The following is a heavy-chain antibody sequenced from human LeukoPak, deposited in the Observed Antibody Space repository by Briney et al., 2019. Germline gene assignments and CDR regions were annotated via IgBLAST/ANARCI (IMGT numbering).Heavy chain of an antibody. J-gene: IGHJ6*03. CDR3: ARGIGSGGSWSLARYYYYMDV. CDR1: GYTFTSYD. CDR2: MNPNSGNT. Sequence: ASVKVSCKASGYTFTSYDINWVRQATGQGLEWMGWMNPNSGNTGYAQKFQGRVTITRNTSISTAYMELSSLRSEDTAVYYCARGIGSGGSWSLARYYYYMDVWGKGTTVTVS. D-gene: IGHD2-15*01. V-gene: IGHV1-8*03.